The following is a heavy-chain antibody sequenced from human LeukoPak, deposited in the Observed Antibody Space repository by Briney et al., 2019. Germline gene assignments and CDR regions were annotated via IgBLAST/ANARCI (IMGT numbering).Heavy chain of an antibody. J-gene: IGHJ4*02. Sequence: GGSLRLSCAASGFTFSSYAMSWVRQAPGRGLEWVSAISGSGGSTYYADSVKGRFTISRDNSKNRLYLQMNSLRAEDTAVYYCAKVLRGGYLAGGFDHWGQGTLVTVSS. D-gene: IGHD2-21*02. CDR2: ISGSGGST. CDR1: GFTFSSYA. V-gene: IGHV3-23*01. CDR3: AKVLRGGYLAGGFDH.